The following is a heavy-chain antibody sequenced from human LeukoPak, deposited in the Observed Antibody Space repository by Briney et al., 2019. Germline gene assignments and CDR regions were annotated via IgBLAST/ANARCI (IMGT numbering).Heavy chain of an antibody. CDR2: IYSGGST. CDR1: GFTVSTYY. V-gene: IGHV3-53*01. D-gene: IGHD2-2*01. Sequence: GGSLRLSCAASGFTVSTYYMTSVRQAPGKGLECVSVIYSGGSTYYADSVKGRFTVSRDNSKNTLYLQMNRLRAQDTAMYYCARVLGYCTSTTCLVPIDDWGQGTLVTVSS. CDR3: ARVLGYCTSTTCLVPIDD. J-gene: IGHJ4*02.